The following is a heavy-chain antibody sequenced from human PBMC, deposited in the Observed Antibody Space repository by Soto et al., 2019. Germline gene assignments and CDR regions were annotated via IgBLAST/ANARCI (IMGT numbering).Heavy chain of an antibody. CDR2: IIPILGIA. D-gene: IGHD4-17*01. V-gene: IGHV1-69*02. J-gene: IGHJ4*02. CDR3: ASREGDYGDYVFAY. CDR1: GGTFSSYT. Sequence: QVQLVQSGAEVKKPGSSVKVSCTASGGTFSSYTISWVRQAPGQGLEWMGRIIPILGIANYAQKFQGRVTITADKSTSTAYMELSSLRSEDTAVYYCASREGDYGDYVFAYWGQGTLVTVSS.